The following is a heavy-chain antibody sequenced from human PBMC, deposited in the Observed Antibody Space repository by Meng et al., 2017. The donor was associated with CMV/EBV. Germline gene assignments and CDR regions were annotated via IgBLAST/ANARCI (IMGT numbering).Heavy chain of an antibody. CDR2: INHSGST. CDR1: GGSFSGYY. J-gene: IGHJ5*02. D-gene: IGHD3-10*01. Sequence: GSLRLSCAVYGGSFSGYYGSWIRQPPGKGLEWIGEINHSGSTNYNPSLKSRVTISVDTSKNQFSLKLSSVTAADTAVYYCARGQGWVRGVGAKRLRPNWFDPWGQGTLVTVSS. V-gene: IGHV4-34*01. CDR3: ARGQGWVRGVGAKRLRPNWFDP.